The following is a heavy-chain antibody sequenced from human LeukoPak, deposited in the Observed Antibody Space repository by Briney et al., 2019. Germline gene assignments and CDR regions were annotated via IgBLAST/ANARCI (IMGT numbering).Heavy chain of an antibody. CDR1: GVSFNDYY. D-gene: IGHD4-17*01. CDR3: TRMTTGHDY. J-gene: IGHJ4*02. Sequence: SETLSLTCAVSGVSFNDYYWSWVGQTPGKGLEWIGEINHSGYTNDSPSLKSRVTLSIDTSRKQCSLNLRSVTVADTGIYYCTRMTTGHDYWGQGTLVTVSS. V-gene: IGHV4-34*01. CDR2: INHSGYT.